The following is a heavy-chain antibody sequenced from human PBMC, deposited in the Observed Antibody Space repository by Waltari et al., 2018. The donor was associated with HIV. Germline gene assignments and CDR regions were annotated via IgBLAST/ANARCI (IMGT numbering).Heavy chain of an antibody. CDR3: ARGGLSSTSKPDFDY. V-gene: IGHV3-74*01. J-gene: IGHJ4*02. CDR1: GFPISTHW. CDR2: INSDGSST. D-gene: IGHD2-2*01. Sequence: EVQLVESGGGLVQPGGSLRLSCAAFGFPISTHWMHWVRQPPGKGLVWVSRINSDGSSTTYADSVKGRFTISRDNAKNTLYLQINSLRAEDTAVYYCARGGLSSTSKPDFDYWGQGNLVTVSS.